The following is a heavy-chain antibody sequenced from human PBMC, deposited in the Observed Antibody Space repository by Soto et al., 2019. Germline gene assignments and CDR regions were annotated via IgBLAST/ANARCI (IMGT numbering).Heavy chain of an antibody. CDR2: IWYDGSNI. Sequence: QVQLVESGGGVVQPGRSLRLSCAASEVTFRIFGMHWVRQAPGKGLEWVAVIWYDGSNIHYADSVEGRFTISRDNSKSTLYLEMNSLRVEDTAVYYCARQERGHDALDLWGQGTLVTVSS. D-gene: IGHD1-1*01. J-gene: IGHJ3*01. V-gene: IGHV3-33*01. CDR1: EVTFRIFG. CDR3: ARQERGHDALDL.